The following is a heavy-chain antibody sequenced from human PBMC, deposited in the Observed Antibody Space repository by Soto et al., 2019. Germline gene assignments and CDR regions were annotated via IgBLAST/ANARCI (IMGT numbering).Heavy chain of an antibody. D-gene: IGHD3-10*01. CDR3: ARDLLWFGELFNYYYYYGMDV. Sequence: GGSLRLSXAASGFTFSSYSMNWVRQAPGKGLEWVSSISSSSSYIYYADSVKGRFTISRDNAKNSLYLQMNSLRAEDTAVYYCARDLLWFGELFNYYYYYGMDVWGQGTTVTVSS. V-gene: IGHV3-21*01. CDR1: GFTFSSYS. J-gene: IGHJ6*02. CDR2: ISSSSSYI.